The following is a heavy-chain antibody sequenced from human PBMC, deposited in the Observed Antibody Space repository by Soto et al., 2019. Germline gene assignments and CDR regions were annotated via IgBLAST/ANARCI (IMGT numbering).Heavy chain of an antibody. V-gene: IGHV1-69*13. D-gene: IGHD3-9*01. Sequence: SVKVSCKASGGTFSSYAISWVRQAPGQGLEWMGGIIPIFGTANYAQKFQGRVTITADESTSTAYMELSSLRSEDTAVYYCARDKYDILTGYPTYYYYYGMDVWGQGTTVTVSS. CDR2: IIPIFGTA. J-gene: IGHJ6*02. CDR1: GGTFSSYA. CDR3: ARDKYDILTGYPTYYYYYGMDV.